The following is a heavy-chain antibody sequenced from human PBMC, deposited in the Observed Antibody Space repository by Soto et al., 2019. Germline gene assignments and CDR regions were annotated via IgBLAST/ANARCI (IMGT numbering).Heavy chain of an antibody. Sequence: PGGPMRVSWSTSGVNFKDCAVSWVRKDTGKGLEWVSGISGSGGATYYTDSVEGRFTISKDFSKNTVSLQMTGLRVDDTAVYFCARTRTAFYRYYFDSWGQGALVTGPS. V-gene: IGHV3-23*01. J-gene: IGHJ4*02. CDR1: GVNFKDCA. CDR3: ARTRTAFYRYYFDS. D-gene: IGHD2-21*02. CDR2: ISGSGGAT.